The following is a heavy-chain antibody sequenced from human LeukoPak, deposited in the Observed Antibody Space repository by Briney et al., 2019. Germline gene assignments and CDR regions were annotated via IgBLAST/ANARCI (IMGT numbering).Heavy chain of an antibody. D-gene: IGHD2-2*01. CDR2: ISGSGGST. CDR3: AKDSGYCSSTTCRLDY. CDR1: GFTFSSYA. J-gene: IGHJ4*02. V-gene: IGHV3-23*01. Sequence: GGSLRLSCAASGFTFSSYAMSWVRQAPGKGLEWVSAISGSGGSTYYADSVKGRFTISRDKPKNTLYLQMNSLRAEDTAVYYCAKDSGYCSSTTCRLDYWGQGTLVTVSS.